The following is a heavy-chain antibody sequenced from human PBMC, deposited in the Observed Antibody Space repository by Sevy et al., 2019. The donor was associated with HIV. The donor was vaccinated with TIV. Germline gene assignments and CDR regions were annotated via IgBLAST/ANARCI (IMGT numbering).Heavy chain of an antibody. Sequence: GGSLRLSCAASGFTFSSYGMHWVRQAPGKGLEWVAVIWYDGSNKYYADSVKGRFTISRDNSKNTLYLQMNSLRAEDTAVYYCARDGRIVGATYYFDYWGQGTLVTVSS. V-gene: IGHV3-33*01. D-gene: IGHD1-26*01. CDR2: IWYDGSNK. CDR1: GFTFSSYG. CDR3: ARDGRIVGATYYFDY. J-gene: IGHJ4*02.